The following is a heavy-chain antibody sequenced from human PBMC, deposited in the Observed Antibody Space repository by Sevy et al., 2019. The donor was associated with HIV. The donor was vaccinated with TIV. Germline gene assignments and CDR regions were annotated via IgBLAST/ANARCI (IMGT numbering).Heavy chain of an antibody. D-gene: IGHD5-18*01. CDR1: GFTFDDYA. J-gene: IGHJ4*02. CDR2: ISWNSGSI. V-gene: IGHV3-9*01. CDR3: AKESGYSAFDY. Sequence: GGSLRLSCAASGFTFDDYAMHWVRQAPGKGLEWVSDISWNSGSIGYADSVKGRFTISRDNAKNSLYLQMNSLRAEDTALYYCAKESGYSAFDYWGQGTLVTVSS.